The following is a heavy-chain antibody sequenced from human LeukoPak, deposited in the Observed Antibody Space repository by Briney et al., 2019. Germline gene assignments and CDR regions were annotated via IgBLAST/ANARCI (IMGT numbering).Heavy chain of an antibody. D-gene: IGHD4-17*01. CDR3: ARVSYGDDATPFDY. CDR1: GYSFTAYY. Sequence: GASVKVSCKASGYSFTAYYMHWARQAPGQGLEWMGRINPNSGGADYAQKFQGRVTMTRDTSISTAYMELSSLRSDDTAVYYCARVSYGDDATPFDYWGQGTLVTVSS. J-gene: IGHJ4*02. V-gene: IGHV1-2*06. CDR2: INPNSGGA.